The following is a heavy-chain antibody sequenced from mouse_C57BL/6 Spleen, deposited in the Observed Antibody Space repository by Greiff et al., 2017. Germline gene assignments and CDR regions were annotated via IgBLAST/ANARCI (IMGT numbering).Heavy chain of an antibody. V-gene: IGHV5-9*01. Sequence: EVKLMESGGGLVKPGGSLKLSCAASGFTFSSYTMSWVRQTPEKRLECVATISGGGGNTYYPDSVKGRFTISRDNAKNTLYLQMSSLRSEDTALYYCARHYYGTGDYWGQGTTLTVSS. CDR3: ARHYYGTGDY. CDR2: ISGGGGNT. CDR1: GFTFSSYT. D-gene: IGHD1-1*01. J-gene: IGHJ2*01.